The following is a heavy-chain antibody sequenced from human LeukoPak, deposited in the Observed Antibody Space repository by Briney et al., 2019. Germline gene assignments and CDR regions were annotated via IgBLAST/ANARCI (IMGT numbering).Heavy chain of an antibody. V-gene: IGHV3-30-3*01. D-gene: IGHD2-2*01. J-gene: IGHJ5*02. Sequence: GRSLRLSCAASGFTFSNYAMHWVRQAPGKGLEWVAVISYDGSKKYYADSVKGRLTISRDESKSTLYLQMNSLRAEDTAVYYCARSRPGYQLPTPFWFDPWGQGTLVTVSS. CDR1: GFTFSNYA. CDR3: ARSRPGYQLPTPFWFDP. CDR2: ISYDGSKK.